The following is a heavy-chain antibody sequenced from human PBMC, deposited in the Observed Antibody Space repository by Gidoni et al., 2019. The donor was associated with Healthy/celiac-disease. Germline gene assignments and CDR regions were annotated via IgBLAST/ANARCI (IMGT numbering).Heavy chain of an antibody. Sequence: QVQLQQRGAGLLKPSETLSLTCAVHGRSFCGYYWSWIRLPPGKGLEWIGVINHSGSTNYNPSIKSRVTISVDTSKNQFYLKQSSVTAADTAGYYCARGRIAARGGASSGNWFDPWGQGTLVTVSS. CDR1: GRSFCGYY. CDR2: INHSGST. D-gene: IGHD6-6*01. J-gene: IGHJ5*02. V-gene: IGHV4-34*01. CDR3: ARGRIAARGGASSGNWFDP.